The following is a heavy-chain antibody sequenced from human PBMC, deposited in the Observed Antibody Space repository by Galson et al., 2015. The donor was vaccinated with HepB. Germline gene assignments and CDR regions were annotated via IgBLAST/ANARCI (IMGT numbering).Heavy chain of an antibody. D-gene: IGHD2-21*02. CDR1: GYTFTSYD. CDR3: ARGGVTLGFYYMDV. J-gene: IGHJ6*03. Sequence: SVKVSCKASGYTFTSYDINWVRQATGQGLEWMGWMNPNSGNTGYAQKFQGRVTMTRNTSISTAYMELSSLRSEDTAVYYCARGGVTLGFYYMDVWGKGTTVTVSS. CDR2: MNPNSGNT. V-gene: IGHV1-8*01.